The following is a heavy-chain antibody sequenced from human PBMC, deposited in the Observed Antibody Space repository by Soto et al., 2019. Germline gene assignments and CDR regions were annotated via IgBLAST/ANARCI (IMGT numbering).Heavy chain of an antibody. CDR3: ARVRGSSGYGMDV. J-gene: IGHJ6*02. V-gene: IGHV3-48*01. CDR2: ISGSSSTI. D-gene: IGHD3-22*01. CDR1: GFTFSGYS. Sequence: EVQLVESGGGLVQSGGSLRLSCAASGFTFSGYSMNWVRQAPGKGLEWVSYISGSSSTINYADSVRGRFTISRDNAKDSLYLQMNSLRAEDTAVFYCARVRGSSGYGMDVWGQGTTVTVSS.